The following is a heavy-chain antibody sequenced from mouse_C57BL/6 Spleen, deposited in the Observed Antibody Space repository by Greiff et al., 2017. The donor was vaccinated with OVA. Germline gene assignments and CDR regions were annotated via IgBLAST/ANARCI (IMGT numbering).Heavy chain of an antibody. D-gene: IGHD2-2*01. CDR2: IWWDDDK. V-gene: IGHV8-8*01. Sequence: QVTLKVSGPGILQPSQTLSLTCSFSGFSLSTFGMGVGWLRQPPGMGLEWLAHIWWDDDKYYHPALKSRLTISKDTSKNQVFLKIANVDTADTATYYCARTRRTGYYFDYWGQGTTLTVSS. CDR1: GFSLSTFGMG. CDR3: ARTRRTGYYFDY. J-gene: IGHJ2*01.